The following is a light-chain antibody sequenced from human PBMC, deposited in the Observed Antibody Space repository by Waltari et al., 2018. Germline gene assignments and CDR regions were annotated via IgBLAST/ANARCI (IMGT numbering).Light chain of an antibody. Sequence: EIVMTQSPATLSVSPGERATLSCRASQSVDSHLAWYKQEPGQAPRLLIYVASTRATDIPARFSGSGSGTEFTLTISSLQSEDSGVYYCQHYENWPHTFGGGTKVEIK. V-gene: IGKV3-15*01. CDR2: VAS. J-gene: IGKJ4*01. CDR3: QHYENWPHT. CDR1: QSVDSH.